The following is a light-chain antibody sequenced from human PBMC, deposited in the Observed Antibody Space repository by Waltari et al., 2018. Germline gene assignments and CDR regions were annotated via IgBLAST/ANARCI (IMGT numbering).Light chain of an antibody. V-gene: IGLV1-44*01. CDR1: SSNIGSKS. CDR2: SND. Sequence: QSVLTQPPSASGTPGQRVTISCSGTSSNIGSKSVNWYHQLPGTAPKLLIYSNDQRPSGVPDRFSGSKSGTSASLAISGLQSEDEAVYYCAAWDDSLNGQNVFGTGTKVTVL. J-gene: IGLJ1*01. CDR3: AAWDDSLNGQNV.